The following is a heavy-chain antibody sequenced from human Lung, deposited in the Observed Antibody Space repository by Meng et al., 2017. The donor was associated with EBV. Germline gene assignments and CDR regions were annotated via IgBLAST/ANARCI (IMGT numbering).Heavy chain of an antibody. CDR3: ARGRQIGWQGGDFAY. V-gene: IGHV4-4*02. CDR2: IYHNENT. D-gene: IGHD2-15*01. Sequence: QVQLQGSGPGLVKPSGTLSLTCAVSGGSISSSNYWTWVRQSPGKGLEWIGEIYHNENTNYNPSLMSRVTMSLDKSKNHFSLNLSSVTAADTAVHYCARGRQIGWQGGDFAYWSQGTLVTVSS. CDR1: GGSISSSNY. J-gene: IGHJ4*02.